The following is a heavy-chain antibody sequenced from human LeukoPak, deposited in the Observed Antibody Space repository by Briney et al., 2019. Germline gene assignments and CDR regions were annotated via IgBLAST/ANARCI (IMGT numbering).Heavy chain of an antibody. Sequence: SETLSLTCTVSGGSISSYYWSWIRQPPGKGLEWIGYIYYSGSTNYNPSLKSRVTISVDTSKNQFSLKLSSVTAADTAVYYCARAESGSSAGYYYYYMDVWGKGTTVTVSS. D-gene: IGHD6-6*01. V-gene: IGHV4-59*01. J-gene: IGHJ6*03. CDR2: IYYSGST. CDR3: ARAESGSSAGYYYYYMDV. CDR1: GGSISSYY.